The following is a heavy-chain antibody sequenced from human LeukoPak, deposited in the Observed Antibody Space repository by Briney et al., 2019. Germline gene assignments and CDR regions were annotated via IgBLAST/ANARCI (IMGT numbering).Heavy chain of an antibody. J-gene: IGHJ4*02. Sequence: GGSLRLSCAASGFTFSSYSVNWVRQAPGKGLEWVTVISYDGSNKYYADSVKGRFTISRDNSKNTLYLQMNSLRAEDTAVYYCAREITMVRGVPGGQDYWGQGTLVTVSS. V-gene: IGHV3-30*03. D-gene: IGHD3-10*01. CDR1: GFTFSSYS. CDR3: AREITMVRGVPGGQDY. CDR2: ISYDGSNK.